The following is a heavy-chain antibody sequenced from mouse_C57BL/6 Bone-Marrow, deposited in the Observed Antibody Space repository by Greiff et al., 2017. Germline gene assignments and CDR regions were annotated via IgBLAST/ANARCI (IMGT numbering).Heavy chain of an antibody. D-gene: IGHD2-5*01. CDR3: TTAYYSNYRVYYFDY. V-gene: IGHV14-4*01. Sequence: EVQLQQSGAELVRPGASVKLSCTASGFNIKDDYMHWVKKRPEQGMEWIGWIDPENGDTEYASKFQGKATITADTSSNTAYLQLSSLTSEDTAVYYCTTAYYSNYRVYYFDYWGQGTTLTVSS. CDR2: IDPENGDT. CDR1: GFNIKDDY. J-gene: IGHJ2*01.